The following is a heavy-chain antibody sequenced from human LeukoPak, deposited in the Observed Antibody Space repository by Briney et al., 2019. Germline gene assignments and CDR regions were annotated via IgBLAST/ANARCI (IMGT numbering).Heavy chain of an antibody. CDR1: GDSISTGGFS. D-gene: IGHD2-21*02. Sequence: SQTLSLTCAVSGDSISTGGFSWSWIRQPPGKDLEWIGYIYNSGSTYYNPSLKSRVTISADRSNNQFSLKLSSVTAADTAVYYCARYSVVGTALDYWGQGTLVIVSS. V-gene: IGHV4-30-2*01. J-gene: IGHJ4*02. CDR2: IYNSGST. CDR3: ARYSVVGTALDY.